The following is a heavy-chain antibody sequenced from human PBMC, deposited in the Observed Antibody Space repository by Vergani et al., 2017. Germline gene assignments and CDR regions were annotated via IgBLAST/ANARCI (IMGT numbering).Heavy chain of an antibody. D-gene: IGHD1-20*01. CDR1: GGSISSSNW. V-gene: IGHV4-4*02. J-gene: IGHJ6*02. CDR2: IYHSGST. Sequence: QVQLQESGPGLVKPSGTLSLTCAVSGGSISSSNWWRWVRQPPGKGLEWIGEIYHSGSTNYNPSLKSRVTISVDKSKNQFSLKLSSVTAEDTAVYYCARFLTGTTIYYYYGMDVWGQVTTVTVSS. CDR3: ARFLTGTTIYYYYGMDV.